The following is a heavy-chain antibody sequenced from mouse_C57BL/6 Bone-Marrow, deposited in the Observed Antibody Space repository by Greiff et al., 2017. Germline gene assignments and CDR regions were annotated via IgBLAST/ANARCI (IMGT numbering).Heavy chain of an antibody. CDR3: ARNYYGSGFAY. CDR2: IDPSGSYT. CDR1: GYTFTSYW. V-gene: IGHV1-69*01. J-gene: IGHJ3*01. D-gene: IGHD1-1*01. Sequence: QVQLQQPGAELVMPGASVKLSCKASGYTFTSYWMPWVKQRPGQGLEWIGEIDPSGSYTYYHQKVKGKSTLTVDKSSSTAYMQLSSLTSEDSAVYYCARNYYGSGFAYWGQGTLVTVSA.